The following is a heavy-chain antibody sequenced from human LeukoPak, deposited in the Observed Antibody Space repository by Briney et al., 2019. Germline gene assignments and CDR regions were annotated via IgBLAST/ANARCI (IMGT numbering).Heavy chain of an antibody. CDR2: IRYDGSNK. V-gene: IGHV3-30*02. CDR1: GFTFSSYD. CDR3: AKDSGGSGSFVDC. Sequence: GSLRLSCAASGFTFSSYDMYWVRQAPGKGLEWVAFIRYDGSNKYYADSVKGRFTISRDNSKNTLYLQMNSLGAEDTAVYYCAKDSGGSGSFVDCWGQGTLVTVSS. D-gene: IGHD1-26*01. J-gene: IGHJ4*02.